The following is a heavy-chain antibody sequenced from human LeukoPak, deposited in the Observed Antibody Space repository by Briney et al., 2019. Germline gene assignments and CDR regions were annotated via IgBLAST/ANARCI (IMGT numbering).Heavy chain of an antibody. D-gene: IGHD6-19*01. J-gene: IGHJ6*02. CDR3: ARGSSGWLYYYYGMDV. Sequence: GRSLRLSCAASGFTFSSYGMHWVRQAPGKGLEWVAVIWYDGSNKYYVDSVKGRFTISRDNSKNTLYLQMNSLRAEDTAVYYCARGSSGWLYYYYGMDVWGQGTTVTVSS. V-gene: IGHV3-33*01. CDR2: IWYDGSNK. CDR1: GFTFSSYG.